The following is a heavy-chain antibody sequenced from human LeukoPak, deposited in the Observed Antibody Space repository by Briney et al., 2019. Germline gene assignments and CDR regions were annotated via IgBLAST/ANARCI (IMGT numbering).Heavy chain of an antibody. D-gene: IGHD4-17*01. Sequence: SETLSLTCTVSGGSITTGGYYWNWIRQPPGKGLEWIGEINHSGSTSYNPSLKSRVTISLDTSKNQFSLKLSSVTAADTAVYYCAGLFATVTTADAFDIWGQGTMVTVSS. CDR2: INHSGST. CDR3: AGLFATVTTADAFDI. J-gene: IGHJ3*02. CDR1: GGSITTGGYY. V-gene: IGHV4-34*01.